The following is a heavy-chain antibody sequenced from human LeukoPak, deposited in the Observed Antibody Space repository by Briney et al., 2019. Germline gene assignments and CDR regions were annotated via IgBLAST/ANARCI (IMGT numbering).Heavy chain of an antibody. CDR1: GYTFTSYY. Sequence: ASVKVSCKASGYTFTSYYMHWVRQAPGQGLEWMGIINPSGGSTSYAQKFQGRVTITADESTSTACMELSSLRSEDTAVYYCARDSLGYCSSTSCPGWFDPWGQGTLVTVSS. J-gene: IGHJ5*02. D-gene: IGHD2-2*01. CDR2: INPSGGST. V-gene: IGHV1-46*01. CDR3: ARDSLGYCSSTSCPGWFDP.